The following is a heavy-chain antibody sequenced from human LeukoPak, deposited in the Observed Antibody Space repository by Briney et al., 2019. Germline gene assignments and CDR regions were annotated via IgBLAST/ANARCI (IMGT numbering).Heavy chain of an antibody. CDR3: ARPNFRYDYFDY. Sequence: GGSLRLSCAASGFTLSSYSMNWVRQAPGKGLEWVSSITSSSSYIYYADSVKGRFTISRDNAKNSLYLQMNSLRAEDTAVYYCARPNFRYDYFDYWGQGTLVTVSS. D-gene: IGHD5-12*01. CDR2: ITSSSSYI. V-gene: IGHV3-21*01. J-gene: IGHJ4*02. CDR1: GFTLSSYS.